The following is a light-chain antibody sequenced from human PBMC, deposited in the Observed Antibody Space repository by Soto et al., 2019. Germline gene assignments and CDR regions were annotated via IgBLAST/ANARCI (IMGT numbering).Light chain of an antibody. J-gene: IGLJ1*01. CDR2: DVS. CDR1: SSDVGGYNY. Sequence: QSVLTQPASVSGSPGQSITISCTGTSSDVGGYNYVSWYQQHPGKAPKLMIYDVSNRPSGVSNRFSGSKSANTASLTISGLQAEDEADYYCSSHTSSSTSYVFGTGTMVTV. V-gene: IGLV2-14*01. CDR3: SSHTSSSTSYV.